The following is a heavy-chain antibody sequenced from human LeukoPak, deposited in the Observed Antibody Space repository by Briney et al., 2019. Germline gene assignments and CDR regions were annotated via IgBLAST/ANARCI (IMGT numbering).Heavy chain of an antibody. Sequence: GGSLRLSCAASGFTFSSYLMHWVRQAPGKGLVWVSLINSDGSTTTYADSVRGRFTISRDNARNTLYLQMSSLRAEDTAVYYCARDRSHAFDVWGQGTMVTVSS. J-gene: IGHJ3*01. CDR3: ARDRSHAFDV. CDR1: GFTFSSYL. CDR2: INSDGSTT. V-gene: IGHV3-74*01.